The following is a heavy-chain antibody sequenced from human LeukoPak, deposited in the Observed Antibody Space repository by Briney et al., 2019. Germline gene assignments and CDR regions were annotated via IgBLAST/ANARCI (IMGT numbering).Heavy chain of an antibody. CDR1: GFTFSSYG. D-gene: IGHD5-24*01. CDR2: ISGSGGST. Sequence: GGSLRLSCAASGFTFSSYGMSWVRQAPGKGLEWVSAISGSGGSTYYADSVKGRFTISRDNSKNTLYLQMNSLRAEDTAVYYCAKDRDLGWLQLDYWGQGTLVTVSS. CDR3: AKDRDLGWLQLDY. V-gene: IGHV3-23*01. J-gene: IGHJ4*02.